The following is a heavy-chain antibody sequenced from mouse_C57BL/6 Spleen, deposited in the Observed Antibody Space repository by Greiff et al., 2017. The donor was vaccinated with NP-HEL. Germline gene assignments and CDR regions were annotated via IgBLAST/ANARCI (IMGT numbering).Heavy chain of an antibody. Sequence: VQLQESGAELVRPGASVTLSCKASGYTFTDYEMHWVKQTPVHGLEWIGAIDPETGGTAYNQKFKGKAILTADKSSSTAYMELRSLTSEDSAVYYCTIEFLYDYWGQGTTLTVSS. CDR2: IDPETGGT. CDR3: TIEFLYDY. J-gene: IGHJ2*01. V-gene: IGHV1-15*01. D-gene: IGHD6-2*01. CDR1: GYTFTDYE.